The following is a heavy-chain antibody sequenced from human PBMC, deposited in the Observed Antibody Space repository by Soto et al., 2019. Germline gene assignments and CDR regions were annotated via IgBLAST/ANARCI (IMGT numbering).Heavy chain of an antibody. D-gene: IGHD1-7*01. CDR3: ASRDPGTSVDY. Sequence: SETLSLTCAVSGGSFTSNNWWTWVRQPPGQGLEWIGEIYRTGSTNYNPSLKSRVTISLDKSENQFSLKVTSLTAADTAVYYCASRDPGTSVDYWGQVPLGTVSS. J-gene: IGHJ4*02. V-gene: IGHV4-4*02. CDR2: IYRTGST. CDR1: GGSFTSNNW.